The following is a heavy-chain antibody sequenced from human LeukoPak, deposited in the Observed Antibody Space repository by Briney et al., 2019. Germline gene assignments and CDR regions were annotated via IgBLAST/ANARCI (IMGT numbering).Heavy chain of an antibody. CDR2: ISSLSGTI. Sequence: GGSLRLSCVASGFTFSSYSMNWVRQAPGEGLEWVSYISSLSGTIYYADSVKGRFTISRDNAKNSLYLQMNSLRAEDTAVYYCARVSYYYGSGSYRPTAVYYFDYWGQGTLVTVSS. D-gene: IGHD3-10*01. V-gene: IGHV3-48*01. J-gene: IGHJ4*02. CDR1: GFTFSSYS. CDR3: ARVSYYYGSGSYRPTAVYYFDY.